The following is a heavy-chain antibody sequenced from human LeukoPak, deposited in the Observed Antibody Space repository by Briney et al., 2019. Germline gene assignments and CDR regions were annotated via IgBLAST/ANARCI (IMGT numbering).Heavy chain of an antibody. CDR2: IKHDGSEK. CDR1: GFTFSSYW. J-gene: IGHJ6*03. Sequence: PGGSLRHSCAASGFTFSSYWMSWVRQAPGKGLEWVANIKHDGSEKYYVDSVKGRFTISRDNAKNSLYLQMNSLRAEDTAVYYCARMIVRGVLGQYYYYYIDVLGKGTTVTVSS. D-gene: IGHD3-10*01. CDR3: ARMIVRGVLGQYYYYYIDV. V-gene: IGHV3-7*01.